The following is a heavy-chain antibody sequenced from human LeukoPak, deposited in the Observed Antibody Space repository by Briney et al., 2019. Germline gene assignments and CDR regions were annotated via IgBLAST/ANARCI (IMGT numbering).Heavy chain of an antibody. J-gene: IGHJ3*02. Sequence: GGSLRLSCAASGFTFSSYAMHWVRQAPGKGLEWVAVISYDGSNKYYADSVKGRFTISRDNSKNTLYLQMNSLRAEDTAVYYCAKEYDSSGYYYAFDIWGQGTMVTVSS. V-gene: IGHV3-30*04. D-gene: IGHD3-22*01. CDR3: AKEYDSSGYYYAFDI. CDR2: ISYDGSNK. CDR1: GFTFSSYA.